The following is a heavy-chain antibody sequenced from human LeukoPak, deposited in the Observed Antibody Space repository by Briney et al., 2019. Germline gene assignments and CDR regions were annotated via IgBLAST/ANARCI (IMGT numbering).Heavy chain of an antibody. CDR1: GFTVSSNY. CDR3: AGQSAAGTIDY. D-gene: IGHD6-13*01. J-gene: IGHJ4*02. V-gene: IGHV3-66*04. CDR2: IYSGGST. Sequence: GGSLRLSCAASGFTVSSNYMSWVRQAPGEGLEWVSVIYSGGSTYYADSVKGRFTISRDNSKNTLYLQMNSLRAEDTAVYYCAGQSAAGTIDYWGQGTLVTVSS.